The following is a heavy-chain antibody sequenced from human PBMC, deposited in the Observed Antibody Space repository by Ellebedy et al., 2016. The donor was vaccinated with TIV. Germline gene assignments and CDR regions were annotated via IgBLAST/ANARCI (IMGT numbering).Heavy chain of an antibody. CDR3: ARVRPGQYFDY. CDR2: IDNDGNRA. CDR1: GFTFSENW. V-gene: IGHV3-74*01. J-gene: IGHJ4*02. Sequence: PGGSLRLSCAASGFTFSENWMSWVRQVPGKGLVWVSLIDNDGNRASYADSVKGRFTISRDNAKNTLYLQMNSLRAEDTAVYYCARVRPGQYFDYWGQGTLATVSS. D-gene: IGHD1-1*01.